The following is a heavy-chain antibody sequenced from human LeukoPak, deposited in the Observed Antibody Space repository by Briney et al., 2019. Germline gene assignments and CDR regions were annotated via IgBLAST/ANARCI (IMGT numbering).Heavy chain of an antibody. Sequence: KPSETLSLTCTVSGGSISSSSYYWSWIRQPPGKGLEWIGYIYYSGSTYYNPSLKSRVTISVDTSKNQFSLKLSSVTAADTALYYCARLSMVRGVITIDPWGQGTLVTVSS. CDR3: ARLSMVRGVITIDP. V-gene: IGHV4-30-4*01. CDR2: IYYSGST. J-gene: IGHJ5*02. CDR1: GGSISSSSYY. D-gene: IGHD3-10*01.